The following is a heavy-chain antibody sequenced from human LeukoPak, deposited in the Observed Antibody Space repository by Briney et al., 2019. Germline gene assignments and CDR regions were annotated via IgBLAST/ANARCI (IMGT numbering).Heavy chain of an antibody. J-gene: IGHJ4*02. D-gene: IGHD6-19*01. CDR3: AREGYSSGWHHIDY. CDR2: IYYSGST. Sequence: SETLSLTCAVSGGSISSYYWSWIRQPPGKGLEWIGYIYYSGSTNYNPSLKSRVTISVDTSKNQFSLKLSSVTAADTAVYYCAREGYSSGWHHIDYWGQGTLVTVSS. CDR1: GGSISSYY. V-gene: IGHV4-59*01.